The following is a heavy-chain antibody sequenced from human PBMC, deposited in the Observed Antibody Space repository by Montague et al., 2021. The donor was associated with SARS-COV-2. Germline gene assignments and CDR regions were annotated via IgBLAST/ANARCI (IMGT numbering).Heavy chain of an antibody. V-gene: IGHV2-5*02. J-gene: IGHJ4*02. CDR3: AHKVKWELYYFDY. Sequence: PALVKPTQTLTLTCAVSGFSLTTSGVAVGWIRQPPGKALEWLALIFWDDDKRYSPSLKNRVTITKDTSKNQVVLRMTNMDPLDTATYYCAHKVKWELYYFDYWGQGTLVTVSS. CDR1: GFSLTTSGVA. D-gene: IGHD4-23*01. CDR2: IFWDDDK.